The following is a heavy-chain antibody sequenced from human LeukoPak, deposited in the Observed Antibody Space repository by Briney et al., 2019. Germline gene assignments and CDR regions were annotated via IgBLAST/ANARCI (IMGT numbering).Heavy chain of an antibody. D-gene: IGHD1-26*01. CDR3: SRWGATRFDS. Sequence: SGGSLRPSCTTSGFTFGDYAMSWVRQAPGKGLEWVGFIRSKAYGGTTEYAASVKGRFTISRDDSKSVAYLQMNSLKSEDTAVYYCSRWGATRFDSWGQGTLVTVSS. J-gene: IGHJ4*02. CDR2: IRSKAYGGTT. V-gene: IGHV3-49*04. CDR1: GFTFGDYA.